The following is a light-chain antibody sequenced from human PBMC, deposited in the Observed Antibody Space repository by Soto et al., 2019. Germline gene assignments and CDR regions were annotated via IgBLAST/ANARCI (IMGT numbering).Light chain of an antibody. V-gene: IGKV1-5*03. J-gene: IGKJ4*01. CDR3: QQLNSYPRT. CDR1: QSIGRW. CDR2: KAS. Sequence: DIQMTQSPSTLSASVGDRVTITCRASQSIGRWLAWYQQKPGKAPKLLIYKASTLKSGVPSRFSGSGSGTDFTLTISSLQPEDFATYYCQQLNSYPRTFGGGTKVDIK.